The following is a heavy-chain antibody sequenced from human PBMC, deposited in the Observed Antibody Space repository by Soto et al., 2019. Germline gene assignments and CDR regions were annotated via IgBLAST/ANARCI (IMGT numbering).Heavy chain of an antibody. CDR3: ARMGDVPYYYYGMDV. D-gene: IGHD3-16*01. CDR1: GYTFTSYG. J-gene: IGHJ6*02. V-gene: IGHV1-18*01. CDR2: INGYNGNT. Sequence: QVQLVQSGAEVKKPGASVKVSCKASGYTFTSYGISWVRQAPGQGLEWMGWINGYNGNTNHAQKLQGRVTMSTDTSMSIAYMELRSLRSDDSAVYYCARMGDVPYYYYGMDVWGQGTTVTVSS.